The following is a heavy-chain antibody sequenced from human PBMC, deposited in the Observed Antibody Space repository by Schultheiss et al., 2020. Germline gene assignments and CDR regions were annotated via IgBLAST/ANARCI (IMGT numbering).Heavy chain of an antibody. CDR1: GGSFSGYY. J-gene: IGHJ6*04. CDR3: ASARYYGSGSYYKRGYYYYGMDV. Sequence: SETLSLTCAVYGGSFSGYYWSWIRQPPGKGLEWIGEINHSGSTNYNPSLKSRVTISVDTSKNQFSLKLSSVTAADTAVYYCASARYYGSGSYYKRGYYYYGMDVWGKGTTVTVSS. D-gene: IGHD3-10*01. CDR2: INHSGST. V-gene: IGHV4-34*01.